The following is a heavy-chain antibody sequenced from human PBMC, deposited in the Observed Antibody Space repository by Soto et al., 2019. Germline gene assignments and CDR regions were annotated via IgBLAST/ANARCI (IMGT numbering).Heavy chain of an antibody. J-gene: IGHJ4*02. CDR2: ISYDGSNT. Sequence: GGSLRLSCAASGFTFSSYGMHWVRQAPGKGLEWVAVISYDGSNTYYADSVKGRFTISRDNSKNTLYLQMNSLRAEDTAVYYCAKTIVGATLDYWGQGTLVTVSS. V-gene: IGHV3-30*18. CDR3: AKTIVGATLDY. CDR1: GFTFSSYG. D-gene: IGHD1-26*01.